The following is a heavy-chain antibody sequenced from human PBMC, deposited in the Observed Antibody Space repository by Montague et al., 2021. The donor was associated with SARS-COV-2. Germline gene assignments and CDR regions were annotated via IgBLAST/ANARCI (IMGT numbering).Heavy chain of an antibody. CDR2: IHYTGSA. Sequence: SETLSLICTVSGGSINNYYWSWIRQPPEKGPEWIAFIHYTGSANYNPSLKSRATISVDPYKNQCSLKLTSVTAADAALYYWARHLAVGTWGFDIWGQGTMVTVSS. CDR3: ARHLAVGTWGFDI. CDR1: GGSINNYY. J-gene: IGHJ3*02. V-gene: IGHV4-59*08. D-gene: IGHD6-19*01.